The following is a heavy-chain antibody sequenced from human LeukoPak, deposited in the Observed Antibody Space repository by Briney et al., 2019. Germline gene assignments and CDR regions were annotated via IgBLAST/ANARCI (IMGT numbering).Heavy chain of an antibody. J-gene: IGHJ4*02. D-gene: IGHD3-9*01. Sequence: SETLSLTCTVSGGSISSSSYYWGWIRQPPGKGLEWIGSIYYSGSTYYNPSLKSRVTISVDTSKNQFSLKLSSVTAADTAVYYCARQRSPFDWLLFFDYWGQGTLVTVSS. CDR2: IYYSGST. V-gene: IGHV4-39*01. CDR3: ARQRSPFDWLLFFDY. CDR1: GGSISSSSYY.